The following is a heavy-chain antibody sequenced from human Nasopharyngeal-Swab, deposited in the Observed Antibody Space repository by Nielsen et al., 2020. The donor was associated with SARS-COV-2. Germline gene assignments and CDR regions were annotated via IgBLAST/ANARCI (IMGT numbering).Heavy chain of an antibody. D-gene: IGHD1-7*01. J-gene: IGHJ4*02. CDR1: GFTFSSYA. Sequence: GSLRLSCVASGFTFSSYAMSRIRQPPGKGLEWIGEINHSGSTNYNPSLKSRVTISVDTSKNQFSLKLSSVTAADTAVYYCARGELLDYWGQGTLVTVSS. V-gene: IGHV4-34*01. CDR2: INHSGST. CDR3: ARGELLDY.